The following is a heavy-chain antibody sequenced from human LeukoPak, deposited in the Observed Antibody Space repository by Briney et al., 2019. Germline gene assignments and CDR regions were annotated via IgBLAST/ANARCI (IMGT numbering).Heavy chain of an antibody. J-gene: IGHJ4*02. CDR3: ATDGVLGPAAMIH. CDR2: INAGNGNT. CDR1: GYTFTSYA. Sequence: ASVKVSCKASGYTFTSYAMHWVRQAPGQRLEWMGWINAGNGNTKYSQKFQGRVTITRDTSASTAYMELSSLRSEDTAVYYCATDGVLGPAAMIHWGQGTLVTVS. V-gene: IGHV1-3*01. D-gene: IGHD2-2*01.